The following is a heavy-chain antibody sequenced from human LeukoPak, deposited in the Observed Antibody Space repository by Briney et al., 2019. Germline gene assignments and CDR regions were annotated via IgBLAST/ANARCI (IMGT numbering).Heavy chain of an antibody. J-gene: IGHJ4*02. CDR1: GFTFSSYA. CDR3: AKARGGYGSGY. V-gene: IGHV3-23*01. CDR2: ISGSGGGT. D-gene: IGHD3-10*01. Sequence: GGSLRLSCAASGFTFSSYAMSWVRQAPGKGLEWVSAISGSGGGTYYADSVKGRFTISRDNSKNTLYLQMNSLRAEDTAVCYCAKARGGYGSGYWGQGTLVTVSS.